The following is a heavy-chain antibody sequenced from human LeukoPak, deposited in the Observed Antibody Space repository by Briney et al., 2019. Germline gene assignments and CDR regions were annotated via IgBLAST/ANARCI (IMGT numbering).Heavy chain of an antibody. D-gene: IGHD1-26*01. Sequence: GGSLRLSCAASGFTFSSYGMHWVRQAPGKGLEWVAVIWYDGSNKYYADSVKGRFTISRDNSKNTLYLQMNSLRAEDTAVYYCATQEGSYYSNYFDYWGQGTLVTVSS. CDR1: GFTFSSYG. V-gene: IGHV3-33*01. J-gene: IGHJ4*02. CDR2: IWYDGSNK. CDR3: ATQEGSYYSNYFDY.